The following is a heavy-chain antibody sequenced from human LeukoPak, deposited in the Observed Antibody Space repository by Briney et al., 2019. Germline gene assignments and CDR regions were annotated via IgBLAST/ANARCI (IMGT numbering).Heavy chain of an antibody. J-gene: IGHJ3*02. CDR2: INHSGST. D-gene: IGHD3-10*01. V-gene: IGHV4-34*01. Sequence: SETLSLTCAVYGGSFSGYYWSWIRQPPGKGLEWIGEINHSGSTNYNPSLKSRVTISVDTSKNQFSLKLSSVTAADTAVYYCARGVTMADAFDIWGQGTMVTVSS. CDR3: ARGVTMADAFDI. CDR1: GGSFSGYY.